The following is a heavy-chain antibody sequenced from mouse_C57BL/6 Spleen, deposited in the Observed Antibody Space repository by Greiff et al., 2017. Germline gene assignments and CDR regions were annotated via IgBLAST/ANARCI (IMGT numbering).Heavy chain of an antibody. J-gene: IGHJ1*03. D-gene: IGHD1-1*01. CDR2: ISSGSSTI. Sequence: EVKVEESGGGLVKPGGSLKLSCAASGFTFSDYGMHWVRQAPEKGLEWVAYISSGSSTIYYADTVKGRFTISRDNAKNTLFLQMTSLRSEDTAMYYCATLYGSSYEYFDVWGTGTTVTVSS. CDR3: ATLYGSSYEYFDV. V-gene: IGHV5-17*01. CDR1: GFTFSDYG.